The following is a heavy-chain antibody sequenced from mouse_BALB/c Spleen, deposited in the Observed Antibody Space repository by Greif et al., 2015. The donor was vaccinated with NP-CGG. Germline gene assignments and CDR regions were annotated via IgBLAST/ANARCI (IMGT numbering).Heavy chain of an antibody. D-gene: IGHD1-1*01. J-gene: IGHJ1*01. CDR1: GFTFSDYG. Sequence: EVMLVESGGGLVQPGGSRKLSCAASGFTFSDYGMAWVRQAPGKGPGWVAFISNLAYSIYYADTVTGRFTISRENAKNTLYLEMSSLRSEDTAMYYCARDYYGSSYWYFDVWGAGTTVTVSS. CDR2: ISNLAYSI. CDR3: ARDYYGSSYWYFDV. V-gene: IGHV5-15*02.